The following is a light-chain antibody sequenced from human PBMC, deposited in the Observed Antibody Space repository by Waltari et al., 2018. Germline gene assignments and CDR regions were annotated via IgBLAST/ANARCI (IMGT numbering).Light chain of an antibody. CDR2: ANG. J-gene: IGLJ2*01. Sequence: QSVLTQPPSVSGAPGQGVTISCTGSRSNLGEGYDVHWYQQVPGTAPKVLIYANGNRPSGVPYRFSGSKSCTSASLAITGLQAEDEADYYCQCYDSRLSGVVFGGGTKLTVL. CDR1: RSNLGEGYD. CDR3: QCYDSRLSGVV. V-gene: IGLV1-40*01.